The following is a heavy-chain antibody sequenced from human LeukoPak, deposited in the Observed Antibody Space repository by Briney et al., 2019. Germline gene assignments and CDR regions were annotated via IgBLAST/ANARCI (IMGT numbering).Heavy chain of an antibody. CDR2: INHSGST. CDR3: ASCSSTSWYAGDWFDP. Sequence: SETLSLTCAVYGGSFSDYYWSWIRQSPGKGLEWIGEINHSGSTNYNPSLKCRVTISVDTSKNQFSLKLISVSAADAAVYYWASCSSTSWYAGDWFDPWGQGTLVTVSS. J-gene: IGHJ5*02. CDR1: GGSFSDYY. D-gene: IGHD2-2*01. V-gene: IGHV4-34*01.